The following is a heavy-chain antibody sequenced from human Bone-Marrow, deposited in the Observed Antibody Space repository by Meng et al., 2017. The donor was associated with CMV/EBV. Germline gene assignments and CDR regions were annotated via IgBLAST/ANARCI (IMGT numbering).Heavy chain of an antibody. CDR3: ARGIQGSSVFDY. CDR2: INHSGST. V-gene: IGHV4-34*01. D-gene: IGHD2-2*01. Sequence: LTCAGYGGSFSGYYWSWIRQPPGKGLEWIGEINHSGSTNYNPSLKSRVTISVDTSKNQLSLKLSSVTAADTAVYYCARGIQGSSVFDYWGQGTLVTVSS. J-gene: IGHJ4*02. CDR1: GGSFSGYY.